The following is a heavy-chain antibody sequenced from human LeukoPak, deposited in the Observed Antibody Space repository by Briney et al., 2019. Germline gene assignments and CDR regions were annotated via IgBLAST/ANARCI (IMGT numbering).Heavy chain of an antibody. J-gene: IGHJ3*02. Sequence: PGGSLRLSCAASGFTFSSYSMTWVRQAPGKGLEWVSSISSSSSYIYYADSVKGRFTISRDNAKNSLYLQMNSLRAEDTAVYYXXXDVXLXLYDSHHSADAFDIWGQGTMVTVSS. V-gene: IGHV3-21*01. CDR1: GFTFSSYS. CDR3: XXDVXLXLYDSHHSADAFDI. D-gene: IGHD3-22*01. CDR2: ISSSSSYI.